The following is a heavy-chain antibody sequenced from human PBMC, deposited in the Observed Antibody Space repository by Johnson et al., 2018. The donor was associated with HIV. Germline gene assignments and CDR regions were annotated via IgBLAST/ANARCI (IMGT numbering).Heavy chain of an antibody. CDR1: GFIFSSFA. CDR2: ISDTGSST. J-gene: IGHJ3*02. V-gene: IGHV3-23*04. Sequence: VQLVESGGGVVQPGRSLRLSCAASGFIFSSFALSLVRQAPGKGLEWVSTISDTGSSTYYTDSVKGRFTISRDNAKNSLYLQMSSLRAEDTAVYYCATDIVVVLALWGDAFDIWGQGTMVTVSS. CDR3: ATDIVVVLALWGDAFDI. D-gene: IGHD2-2*01.